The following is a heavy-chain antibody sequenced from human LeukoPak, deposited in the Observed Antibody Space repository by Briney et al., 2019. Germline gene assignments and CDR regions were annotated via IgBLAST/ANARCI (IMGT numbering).Heavy chain of an antibody. CDR2: IYYSGST. D-gene: IGHD6-13*01. J-gene: IGHJ6*03. Sequence: SETLSLTCTVSGGSISSSSYYWGWIRQPPGKGLEWIGSIYYSGSTYYNPSLKSRVTISVDTSKNQFSLKLSSVTAADTAVYYCARHNPPRRKYSSSWYVSSYYMDVWGKGTTVTISS. CDR1: GGSISSSSYY. CDR3: ARHNPPRRKYSSSWYVSSYYMDV. V-gene: IGHV4-39*01.